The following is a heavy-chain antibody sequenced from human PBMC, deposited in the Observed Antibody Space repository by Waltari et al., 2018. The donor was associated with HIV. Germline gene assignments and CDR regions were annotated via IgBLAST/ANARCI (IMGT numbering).Heavy chain of an antibody. CDR3: ASDYYGSGSYYY. Sequence: EVQLVQSGAEVKKPGESLKISCKGSGYSFTSYWIGWVRQMPGKGLEGRGSNYHGDADTRYSPSFQGQVTISADKSISTAYLQWSSLKASDTAMYYCASDYYGSGSYYYWGQGTLVTVSS. V-gene: IGHV5-51*01. CDR1: GYSFTSYW. J-gene: IGHJ4*02. CDR2: NYHGDADT. D-gene: IGHD3-10*01.